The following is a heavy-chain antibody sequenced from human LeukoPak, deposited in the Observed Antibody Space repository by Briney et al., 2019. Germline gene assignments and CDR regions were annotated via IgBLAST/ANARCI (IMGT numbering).Heavy chain of an antibody. CDR3: ARQPYYYGSGRNFDY. J-gene: IGHJ4*02. CDR1: GYSISSSSYS. Sequence: PETLSLTCTVSGYSISSSSYSWGWIRQPPGKGLEWLGSIFYSGSTYYNPSLKSRVTISVDTSKNQFSLKMSFVTAADTAVYYCARQPYYYGSGRNFDYWGQGTLVTVSS. CDR2: IFYSGST. D-gene: IGHD3-10*01. V-gene: IGHV4-39*01.